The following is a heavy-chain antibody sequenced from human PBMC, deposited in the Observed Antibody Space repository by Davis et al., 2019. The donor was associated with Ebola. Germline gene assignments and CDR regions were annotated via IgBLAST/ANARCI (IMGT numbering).Heavy chain of an antibody. CDR3: ASRITGTTEAVY. V-gene: IGHV3-21*01. CDR1: GFTFKFYS. CDR2: ISSSGRYR. D-gene: IGHD1-7*01. Sequence: GESLKISCAASGFTFKFYSMNWVRQAPGKGLEWVSSISSSGRYRYYAVSVKGRFTISRDNAKNSLYLQMNSLRDEDTAIYYCASRITGTTEAVYWGQGTLVTVSS. J-gene: IGHJ4*02.